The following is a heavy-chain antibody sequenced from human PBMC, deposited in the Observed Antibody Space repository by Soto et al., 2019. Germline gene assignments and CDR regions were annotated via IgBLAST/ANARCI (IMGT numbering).Heavy chain of an antibody. CDR2: IVVGSGNT. D-gene: IGHD3-3*01. CDR1: GFTFTSAA. J-gene: IGHJ6*02. CDR3: AAARPYDFWSGYPSAYYYYGMDV. V-gene: IGHV1-58*01. Sequence: QMQLVQSGPEVKKPGTSVKVSCKASGFTFTSAAVQWVRQARGQRLEWIGWIVVGSGNTNYEQKFQERVTITRDMSTSTAYMALSSLRSEDTAVYYCAAARPYDFWSGYPSAYYYYGMDVWGQGTTVTVSS.